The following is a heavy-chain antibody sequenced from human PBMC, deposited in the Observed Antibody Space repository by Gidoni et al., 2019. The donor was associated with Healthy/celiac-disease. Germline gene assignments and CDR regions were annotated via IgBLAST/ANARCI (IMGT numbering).Heavy chain of an antibody. D-gene: IGHD1-26*01. J-gene: IGHJ3*02. Sequence: EVQLVESGGGLVQPGGSLSLSCAASGFTFSSYWMSWVRQAPGKGLEWVANIKQDGSEKYYVDSVKGRFTISRDNAKNSLYLQMNSLRAEDTAVYYCARDGWELLGRAFDIWGQGTMVTVSS. CDR2: IKQDGSEK. CDR1: GFTFSSYW. V-gene: IGHV3-7*01. CDR3: ARDGWELLGRAFDI.